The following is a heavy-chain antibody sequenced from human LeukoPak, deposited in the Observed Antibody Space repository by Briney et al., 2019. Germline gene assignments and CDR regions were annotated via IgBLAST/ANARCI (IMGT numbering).Heavy chain of an antibody. V-gene: IGHV1-3*01. Sequence: ASVKVSCKASGYTFTSYAMHWVRQAPGQRLEWMGWINAGNANTKYSQKFQGRVTMTTDTSTSTAYMELRSLRSDDTAVYYCARASYDILTGYYRQTPFDYWGQGTLVTVSS. D-gene: IGHD3-9*01. CDR2: INAGNANT. CDR1: GYTFTSYA. CDR3: ARASYDILTGYYRQTPFDY. J-gene: IGHJ4*02.